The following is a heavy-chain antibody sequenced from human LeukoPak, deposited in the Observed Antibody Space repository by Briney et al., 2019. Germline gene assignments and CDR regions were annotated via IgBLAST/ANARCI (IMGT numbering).Heavy chain of an antibody. CDR2: IIPILGIA. CDR1: GGTSSSYA. CDR3: ARDSRPQAFDI. J-gene: IGHJ3*02. D-gene: IGHD6-13*01. V-gene: IGHV1-69*04. Sequence: SVKVSCKASGGTSSSYAISWVRQAPGQGLEWMGRIIPILGIANYAQKFQGRVTITADKSTSTAYMELSSLRSEDTAVYYCARDSRPQAFDIWGQGTMVTVSS.